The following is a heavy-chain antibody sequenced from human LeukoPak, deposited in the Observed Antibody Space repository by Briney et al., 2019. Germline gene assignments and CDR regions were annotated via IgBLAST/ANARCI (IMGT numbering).Heavy chain of an antibody. J-gene: IGHJ4*02. Sequence: PSETLSLTCAVYGGSFSGYYWSWIRQPPGKGLEWIGEINHSGSTNYNPSLKSRVTISVDTSKNQFSLKLSSVTAADTAVYYCARDQEGYDFWSGYCFDYWGQGTLVTVSS. V-gene: IGHV4-34*01. D-gene: IGHD3-3*01. CDR2: INHSGST. CDR3: ARDQEGYDFWSGYCFDY. CDR1: GGSFSGYY.